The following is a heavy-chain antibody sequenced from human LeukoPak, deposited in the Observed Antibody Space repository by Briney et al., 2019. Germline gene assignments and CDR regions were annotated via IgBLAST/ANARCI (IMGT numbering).Heavy chain of an antibody. CDR2: IYRSGST. V-gene: IGHV4-38-2*01. D-gene: IGHD6-19*01. Sequence: SETLSLTCAVSGYSISNGYYWDWIRQPPGRGLEWIGNIYRSGSTSYNPSLKSQVTISVDTSKNQFSLKVNSVTAADTAVYYCARRHSSGWFYYWGQGTLVTVSS. CDR1: GYSISNGYY. J-gene: IGHJ4*02. CDR3: ARRHSSGWFYY.